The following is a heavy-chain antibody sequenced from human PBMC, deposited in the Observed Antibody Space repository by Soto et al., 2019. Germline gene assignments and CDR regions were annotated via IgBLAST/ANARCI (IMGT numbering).Heavy chain of an antibody. D-gene: IGHD6-13*01. Sequence: GASVKVSCKASGYTFTSYAMHWVRQAPGQRLEWMGWINAGNGNTKYSQKFQGRVTITRDTSASTAYMEPSSLISEDTAVYYCARDHAAGNDAFDIWGQGTMVTVSS. V-gene: IGHV1-3*01. CDR3: ARDHAAGNDAFDI. J-gene: IGHJ3*02. CDR2: INAGNGNT. CDR1: GYTFTSYA.